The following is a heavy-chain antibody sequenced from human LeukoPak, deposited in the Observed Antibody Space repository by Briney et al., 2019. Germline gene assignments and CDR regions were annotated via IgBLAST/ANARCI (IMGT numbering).Heavy chain of an antibody. CDR3: ARCAHGSGAGVCYTDV. Sequence: GGSLRLSRAASGFTCIDYTTTWIRQAPGKGLDWISYISGSARTIYYADSVKGRLTISMDNANNSLYLQLNSLRAEDTAVYYCARCAHGSGAGVCYTDVWGTGTTVIVSS. J-gene: IGHJ6*03. CDR2: ISGSARTI. V-gene: IGHV3-11*04. D-gene: IGHD3-10*01. CDR1: GFTCIDYT.